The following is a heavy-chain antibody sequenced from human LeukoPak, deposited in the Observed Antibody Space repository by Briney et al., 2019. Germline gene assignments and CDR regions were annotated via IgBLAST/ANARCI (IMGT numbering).Heavy chain of an antibody. CDR2: IIPIFGTA. V-gene: IGHV1-69*05. D-gene: IGHD6-13*01. J-gene: IGHJ6*03. Sequence: SVTVSCKASGGTFSSYAISWVRQAPGQGLEWMGGIIPIFGTANYAQNLQGRVTITTDESTSKAYMELSSLRSEDTAVYYCARVLAAAALWYYYYMDVWGKGTTVTVSS. CDR1: GGTFSSYA. CDR3: ARVLAAAALWYYYYMDV.